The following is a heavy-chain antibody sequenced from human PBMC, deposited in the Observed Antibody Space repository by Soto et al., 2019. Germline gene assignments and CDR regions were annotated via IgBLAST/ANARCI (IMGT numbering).Heavy chain of an antibody. J-gene: IGHJ4*02. CDR3: AHSPRDDIHFDY. V-gene: IGHV3-23*01. CDR1: GFTFSNYA. CDR2: IGGSATYT. D-gene: IGHD1-1*01. Sequence: EVQLLESGGGLVQPGGSLRLSCAASGFTFSNYAMSWVRQAPGKGLEWVSTIGGSATYTYYADSVKGRCTISRDNSRNTLYLQMNYLGAGDTAVYYCAHSPRDDIHFDYWGPGTLVIVSS.